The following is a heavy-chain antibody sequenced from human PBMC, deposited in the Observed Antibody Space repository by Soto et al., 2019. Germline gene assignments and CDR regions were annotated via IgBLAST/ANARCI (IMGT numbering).Heavy chain of an antibody. CDR2: ISGSGNTI. J-gene: IGHJ5*02. D-gene: IGHD3-22*01. V-gene: IGHV3-11*01. CDR1: GFSFRDCY. Sequence: PGGSLRLSCAASGFSFRDCYMSWIRQAPGKGLEWISYISGSGNTIYYADSVKGRFIISRDNAKNSLFLQMNSLRADDTAVYYCARDRLPMVVVVMGWFDPWGQGTLVTVSS. CDR3: ARDRLPMVVVVMGWFDP.